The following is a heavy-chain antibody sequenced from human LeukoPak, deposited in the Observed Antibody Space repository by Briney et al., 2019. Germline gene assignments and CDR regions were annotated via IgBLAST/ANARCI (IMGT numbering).Heavy chain of an antibody. CDR2: IYYSGST. V-gene: IGHV4-39*06. CDR3: AKSNGYGLIDI. D-gene: IGHD3-10*01. CDR1: GGSISNYY. Sequence: PSETLSLTCTVSGGSISNYYWGWIRQPPGEGLEWIGSIYYSGSTYYNSSLQSRVTISVHMSNNQFALKLNSVTAADTAVYYCAKSNGYGLIDIWGQGTMVTVSS. J-gene: IGHJ3*02.